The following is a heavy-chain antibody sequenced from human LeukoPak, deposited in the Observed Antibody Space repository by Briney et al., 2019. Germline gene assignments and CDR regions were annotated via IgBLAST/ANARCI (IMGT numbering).Heavy chain of an antibody. CDR2: IASDGSST. V-gene: IGHV3-74*01. D-gene: IGHD6-13*01. Sequence: GGSLRLSCAASGFTFSSYWMNWVRQAPGKGLVWVSRIASDGSSTTYADSVKGRFSISRDNAKNTLYLQMNGLRAEDTAVYYCAKDWEDSSSWNYFDYWGQGTLVTVSS. CDR1: GFTFSSYW. CDR3: AKDWEDSSSWNYFDY. J-gene: IGHJ4*02.